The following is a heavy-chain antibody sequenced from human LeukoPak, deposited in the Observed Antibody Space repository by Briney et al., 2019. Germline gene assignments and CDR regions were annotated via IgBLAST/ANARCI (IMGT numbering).Heavy chain of an antibody. Sequence: GGSLRLSCAASGFTFSNAWMSWVRQAPGKGLEWVGRIKSKTDGGTTDYAAPVKGRFTISRDDSKSIAYLQMNSLKTEDTAVYYCTRVAAGGVAAGKKYYYYMDVWGKGATVTISS. CDR2: IKSKTDGGTT. V-gene: IGHV3-15*01. J-gene: IGHJ6*03. D-gene: IGHD6-13*01. CDR3: TRVAAGGVAAGKKYYYYMDV. CDR1: GFTFSNAW.